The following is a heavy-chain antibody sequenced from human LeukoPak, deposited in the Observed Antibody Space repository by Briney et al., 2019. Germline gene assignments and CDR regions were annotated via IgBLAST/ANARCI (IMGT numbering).Heavy chain of an antibody. CDR1: AASITTYY. D-gene: IGHD3-16*01. V-gene: IGHV4-59*08. J-gene: IGHJ2*01. CDR2: IFYTGDT. CDR3: ARLKMGAYFDL. Sequence: SETLSLTCPVSAASITTYYWSWIRQPPGKGLEWVGYIFYTGDTSYSPSLKSRVTISLDTSKNRFSLKLRSVTAADTAVYYCARLKMGAYFDLWGRGTLVTVSS.